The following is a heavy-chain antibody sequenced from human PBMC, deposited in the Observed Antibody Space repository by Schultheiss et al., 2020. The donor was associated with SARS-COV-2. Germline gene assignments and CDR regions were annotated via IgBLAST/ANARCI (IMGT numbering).Heavy chain of an antibody. Sequence: ASVKVSCKASGYTFTSYGISWVRQAPGQGLEWMGWINPNSGGTNYAQKLQGRVTMTTDTSTSTAYMELRSLRSDDTAVYYCASLVGAPYHSWFDPWGQGTLVTVSS. V-gene: IGHV1-18*01. CDR1: GYTFTSYG. D-gene: IGHD1-26*01. CDR2: INPNSGGT. J-gene: IGHJ5*02. CDR3: ASLVGAPYHSWFDP.